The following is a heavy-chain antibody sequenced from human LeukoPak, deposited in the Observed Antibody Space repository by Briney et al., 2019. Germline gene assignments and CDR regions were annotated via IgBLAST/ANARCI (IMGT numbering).Heavy chain of an antibody. V-gene: IGHV5-10-1*01. CDR1: AYSFTIHW. CDR3: ARQGGYTYGDAFDI. J-gene: IGHJ3*02. CDR2: IDPSDSYT. D-gene: IGHD5-18*01. Sequence: GESLKISCKASAYSFTIHWINWVRQMPGKGLEWMGKIDPSDSYTNYSPSFQGHVTISADKSISTAYLQWTSLKASDTAMYFCARQGGYTYGDAFDIWGQGTMVTVSS.